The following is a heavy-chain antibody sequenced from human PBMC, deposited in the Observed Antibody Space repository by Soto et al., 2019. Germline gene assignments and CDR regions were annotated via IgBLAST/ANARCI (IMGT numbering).Heavy chain of an antibody. CDR1: GFTFNYAW. D-gene: IGHD3-10*01. CDR2: IRTKTDDEAT. J-gene: IGHJ4*02. CDR3: AKGAPTGTFFDY. Sequence: EVQLVESGGGLVKPGASLRLSCTASGFTFNYAWMSWVRHAPGKGLEWVARIRTKTDDEATDYAAPVKGRFSVSRDDSKNTVHLQMNSLKTEDTAVYYCAKGAPTGTFFDYWGQGILVTVSS. V-gene: IGHV3-15*01.